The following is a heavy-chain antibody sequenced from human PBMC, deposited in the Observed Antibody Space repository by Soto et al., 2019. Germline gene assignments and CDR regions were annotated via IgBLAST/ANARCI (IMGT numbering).Heavy chain of an antibody. CDR2: INPNSGGT. V-gene: IGHV1-2*04. CDR1: GYTFTGYY. CDR3: ASGISRYCSGGSCQVLGYGMDV. J-gene: IGHJ6*02. D-gene: IGHD2-15*01. Sequence: QVQLVQSGAEVKKPGASVKVSCKASGYTFTGYYMHWVRQAPGQGLEWMGWINPNSGGTNYAQKFQGWVTMTRDTSISTAYMELSRLRSDDTAVYYCASGISRYCSGGSCQVLGYGMDVWGQGTTVTVSS.